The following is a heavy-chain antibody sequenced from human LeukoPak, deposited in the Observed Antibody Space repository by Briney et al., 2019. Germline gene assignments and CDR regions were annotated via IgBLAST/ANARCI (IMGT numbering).Heavy chain of an antibody. V-gene: IGHV3-21*01. CDR3: ARDREVVTPYYFDY. J-gene: IGHJ4*02. CDR1: GFTFSSYS. CDR2: ISSSTTYM. Sequence: PGGSLRLSCAASGFTFSSYSMNWVRQAPGEGLEWVSSISSSTTYMYYADSLKGRFTISRDNAKNSLYLQMNRLRAEDTAVYYCARDREVVTPYYFDYWGQGTLVTVSS. D-gene: IGHD4-23*01.